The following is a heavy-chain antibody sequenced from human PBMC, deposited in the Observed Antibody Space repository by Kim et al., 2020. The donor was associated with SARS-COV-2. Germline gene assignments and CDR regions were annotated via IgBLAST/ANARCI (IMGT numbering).Heavy chain of an antibody. CDR1: GYSFTSYD. D-gene: IGHD3-3*01. V-gene: IGHV1-8*02. Sequence: ASVKVSCKASGYSFTSYDINWVRQATGQGLEWMGWVNPNSGNTGYAQKFQGRVTMTRNTATSTAYMELSSLTSEDMAVYYCASGPSGWYDFWGQGTLVTVSS. CDR2: VNPNSGNT. J-gene: IGHJ5*01. CDR3: ASGPSGWYDF.